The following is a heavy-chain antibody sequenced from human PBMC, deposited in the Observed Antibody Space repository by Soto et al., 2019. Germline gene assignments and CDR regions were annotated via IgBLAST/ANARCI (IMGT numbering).Heavy chain of an antibody. CDR3: ARPDGSGWFYLDY. J-gene: IGHJ4*02. CDR2: FYYSRST. Sequence: SETLSLTCSVSGGSIGSSSYYWGWIRQPPGKGLEWIGSFYYSRSTYYNPSLKSRVTISVDTSKNQFSLKLSSVTAADTAVYYCARPDGSGWFYLDYWGQGTLVTVSS. V-gene: IGHV4-39*01. CDR1: GGSIGSSSYY. D-gene: IGHD6-19*01.